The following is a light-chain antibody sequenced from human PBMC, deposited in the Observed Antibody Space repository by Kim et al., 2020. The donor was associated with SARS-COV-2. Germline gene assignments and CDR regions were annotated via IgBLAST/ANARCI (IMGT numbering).Light chain of an antibody. V-gene: IGKV3D-7*01. Sequence: PGERVTLSCRASQSVSSSYLTWYQQKPGQAPRLLIYGASTRATGIPARFSGSGSGTDFTLTISSLQPEDFAVYYCQQGPPMYTFGQGTKLEI. CDR2: GAS. J-gene: IGKJ2*01. CDR1: QSVSSSY. CDR3: QQGPPMYT.